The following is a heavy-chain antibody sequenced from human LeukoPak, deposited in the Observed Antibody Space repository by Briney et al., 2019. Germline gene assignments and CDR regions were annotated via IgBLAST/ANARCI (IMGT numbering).Heavy chain of an antibody. V-gene: IGHV4-4*07. Sequence: SETLSLTCTVSGGSISSYYWSWIRQPAGKGLEWIGRIYTSGSTNYNPSLKSRVTMSVDTSKNQFSLKLSSVTAADTAVYYCARDLRYSGYEWRGNWFDPWGQGTLVTVSS. CDR2: IYTSGST. J-gene: IGHJ5*02. D-gene: IGHD5-12*01. CDR3: ARDLRYSGYEWRGNWFDP. CDR1: GGSISSYY.